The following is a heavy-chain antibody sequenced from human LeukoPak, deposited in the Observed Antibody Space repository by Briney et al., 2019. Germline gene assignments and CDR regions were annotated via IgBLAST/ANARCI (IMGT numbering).Heavy chain of an antibody. J-gene: IGHJ5*02. Sequence: SETLSLTCTVSGGSISSYYWSWIRQPPGKGLAWIGCISYSGSTNYNPSLKSRVTISVDTSKIQFSLKLSSVTAADTAVNYCARHVTLYDWFNPWGQGTLVTVSS. CDR1: GGSISSYY. CDR2: ISYSGST. V-gene: IGHV4-59*08. D-gene: IGHD2-8*01. CDR3: ARHVTLYDWFNP.